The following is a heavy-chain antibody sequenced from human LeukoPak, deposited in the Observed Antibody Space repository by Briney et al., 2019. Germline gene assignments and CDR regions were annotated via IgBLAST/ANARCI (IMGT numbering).Heavy chain of an antibody. D-gene: IGHD1-1*01. CDR1: GYTFTGYY. CDR2: INPNSGGT. CDR3: ARDLGGERQFDY. J-gene: IGHJ4*02. Sequence: EASVKVSCKASGYTFTGYYMHWVRQAPGQGLEWMGWINPNSGGTNYAQKFQGRVTMTRDMSISTAYMELSRLRSGDTAAYYCARDLGGERQFDYWGQGTLVTVSS. V-gene: IGHV1-2*02.